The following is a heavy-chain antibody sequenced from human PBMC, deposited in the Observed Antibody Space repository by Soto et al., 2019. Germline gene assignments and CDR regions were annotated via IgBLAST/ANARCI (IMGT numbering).Heavy chain of an antibody. V-gene: IGHV5-51*01. CDR3: ARVRDSTIFDP. J-gene: IGHJ5*02. CDR2: IHPDDSDS. CDR1: GYSFAIYW. D-gene: IGHD3-22*01. Sequence: GESLKISCKGSGYSFAIYWIAWVRQMPGKGLEWMGIIHPDDSDSRYSPAFQGQVTISADKSLTTAYLQWSSLRASDTAMYYCARVRDSTIFDPWGQGTLVTVSS.